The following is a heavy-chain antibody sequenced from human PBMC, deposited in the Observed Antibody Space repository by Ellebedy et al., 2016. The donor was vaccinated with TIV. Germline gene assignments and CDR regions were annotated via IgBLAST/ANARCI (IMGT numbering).Heavy chain of an antibody. CDR2: TDHDGRVK. CDR1: GFTFSIYW. D-gene: IGHD1-26*01. J-gene: IGHJ4*02. Sequence: GESLKISCVTSGFTFSIYWMSWVRQAPGKGLEWVANTDHDGRVKFYVDSAKGRFTISRDSSEHTLYLQMNSLKPDDTAVYYCAREIRGYYAAYWGQGTLVTVSS. CDR3: AREIRGYYAAY. V-gene: IGHV3-7*01.